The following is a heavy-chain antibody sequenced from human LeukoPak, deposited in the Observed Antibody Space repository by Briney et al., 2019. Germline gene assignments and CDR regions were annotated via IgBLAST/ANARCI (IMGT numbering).Heavy chain of an antibody. CDR3: ARHRFQASGYYKRSYYFDY. Sequence: PSETLPLTCAVYGGSFSGYYWSWIRQPPGKGLEWIGEINHSGSTNYNPSLKSRVTISVDTSKNQFSLKLSSVTAADAAVYYCARHRFQASGYYKRSYYFDYWGQGTLVTVSS. CDR1: GGSFSGYY. V-gene: IGHV4-34*01. J-gene: IGHJ4*02. D-gene: IGHD3-22*01. CDR2: INHSGST.